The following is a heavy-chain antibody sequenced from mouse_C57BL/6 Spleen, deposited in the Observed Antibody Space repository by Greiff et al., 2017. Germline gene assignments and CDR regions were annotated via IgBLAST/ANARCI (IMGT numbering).Heavy chain of an antibody. V-gene: IGHV2-2*01. CDR3: ARGIYYYGSSYYWYFDV. Sequence: QVQLKESGPGLVQPSQSLSITCTVSGFSLTSYGVHWVRQSPGKGLEWLGVIWSGGSTDYNAAFISRLSISKDNSKSQVFFKMNSLQADDTAIYYCARGIYYYGSSYYWYFDVWGTGTTVTVSS. D-gene: IGHD1-1*01. J-gene: IGHJ1*03. CDR1: GFSLTSYG. CDR2: IWSGGST.